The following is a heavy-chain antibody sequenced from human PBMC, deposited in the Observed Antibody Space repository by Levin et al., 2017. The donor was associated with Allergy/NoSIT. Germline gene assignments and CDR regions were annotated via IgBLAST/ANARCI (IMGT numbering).Heavy chain of an antibody. CDR2: ISAYNGNT. Sequence: NTGGSLRLSCKASGYTFTSYGISWVRQAPGQGLEWMGWISAYNGNTNYAQKLQGRVTMTTDTSTSTAYMELRSLRSDDTAVYYCARADQNWFDPWGQGTLVTVSS. J-gene: IGHJ5*02. CDR3: ARADQNWFDP. V-gene: IGHV1-18*01. CDR1: GYTFTSYG.